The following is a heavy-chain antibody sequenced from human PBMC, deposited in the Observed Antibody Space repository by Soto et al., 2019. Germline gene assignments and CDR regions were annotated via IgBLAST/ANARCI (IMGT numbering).Heavy chain of an antibody. J-gene: IGHJ4*02. Sequence: QVQLQESGPGLVKPSQTLSLTCTVSGGSISSGGYYWGWIRQHPGKGLEWIGYIYYSGSTYYNPSLKSRVTISVDTSKNRFSLKLSSVTAADTAVYYCAREVAAAGIQNDYWGQGTLVTVSS. D-gene: IGHD6-13*01. CDR1: GGSISSGGYY. CDR2: IYYSGST. CDR3: AREVAAAGIQNDY. V-gene: IGHV4-31*03.